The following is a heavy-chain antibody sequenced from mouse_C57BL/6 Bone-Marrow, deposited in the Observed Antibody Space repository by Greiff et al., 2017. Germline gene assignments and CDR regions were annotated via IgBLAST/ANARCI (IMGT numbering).Heavy chain of an antibody. V-gene: IGHV1-82*01. D-gene: IGHD2-3*01. CDR2: LYPGDGDT. CDR3: ARSMAVCYYAMDY. CDR1: GYAFSSSW. J-gene: IGHJ4*01. Sequence: QVELTQSGPELVKPGASVQISCKASGYAFSSSWLNWVKQRPGKGLEWIGRLYPGDGDTTYHGKFKGKATLTADKSSSTAYMQLSSLTSEDSAVYFCARSMAVCYYAMDYWGEGTSGTVYS.